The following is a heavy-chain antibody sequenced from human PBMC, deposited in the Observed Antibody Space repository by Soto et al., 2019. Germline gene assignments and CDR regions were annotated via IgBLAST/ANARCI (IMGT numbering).Heavy chain of an antibody. CDR2: IYYSGST. CDR1: GGSISSYY. V-gene: IGHV4-59*08. CDR3: ARHIAAAGTEWFDP. J-gene: IGHJ5*02. Sequence: SETLALTCTVSGGSISSYYWSWIRQPPGKGLEWIGYIYYSGSTNYNPSLKSRVTISVDTSKNQFSLKLSSVTAADTAVYYCARHIAAAGTEWFDPWGQGTLVTGSS. D-gene: IGHD6-13*01.